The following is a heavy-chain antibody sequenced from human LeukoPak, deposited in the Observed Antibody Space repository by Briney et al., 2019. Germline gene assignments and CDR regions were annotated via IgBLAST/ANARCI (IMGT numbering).Heavy chain of an antibody. Sequence: GASVKVSCKASGYTFTGYYMHWVRQAPGQGLEWMGWISAYNGNTNYAQKLQGRVTMTTDTSTSTAYMELRSLRSDDTAVYYCARYCSSTSCYYWFDPWGQGTLVTVSS. CDR2: ISAYNGNT. D-gene: IGHD2-2*01. J-gene: IGHJ5*02. CDR3: ARYCSSTSCYYWFDP. V-gene: IGHV1-18*04. CDR1: GYTFTGYY.